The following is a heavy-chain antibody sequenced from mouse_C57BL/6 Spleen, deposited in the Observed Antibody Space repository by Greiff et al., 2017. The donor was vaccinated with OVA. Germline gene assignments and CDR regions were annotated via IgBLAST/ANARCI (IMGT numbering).Heavy chain of an antibody. V-gene: IGHV1-52*01. D-gene: IGHD1-1*01. CDR3: ARVGSRTRDCEV. CDR2: IDPSDSET. Sequence: QVQLQQPGAELVRPGSSVKLSCKASGYTFTSYWMHWVKQRPIQGLEWIGNIDPSDSETHYNQKFKDKATLTVDKSSSTAYMQLSSLTSEDSAVYYCARVGSRTRDCEVWGTGTTVTVSS. CDR1: GYTFTSYW. J-gene: IGHJ1*03.